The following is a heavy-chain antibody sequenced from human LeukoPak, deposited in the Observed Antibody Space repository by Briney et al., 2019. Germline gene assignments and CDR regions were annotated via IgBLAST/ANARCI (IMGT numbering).Heavy chain of an antibody. Sequence: GASVKVSCKASGYTFTGYYMHWVRQAPGQGLEWMGWINPNSGGTNYAQKLQGRVTMTTDTSTSTAYMELRSLRSDDTAVYYCARERSGWYPDAFDIWGQGTMVTVSS. V-gene: IGHV1-2*02. CDR2: INPNSGGT. D-gene: IGHD6-19*01. CDR3: ARERSGWYPDAFDI. J-gene: IGHJ3*02. CDR1: GYTFTGYY.